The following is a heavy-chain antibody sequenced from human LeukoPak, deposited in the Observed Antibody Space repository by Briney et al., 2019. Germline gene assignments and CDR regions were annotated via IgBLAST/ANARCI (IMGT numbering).Heavy chain of an antibody. D-gene: IGHD6-19*01. Sequence: GASVKVSCKASGYTFTSYYMHWVRQAPGQGLEWMGIINPSGGSTSYAQKFQGRVTMTRDTSTSTVYMELSSLRSEDTAVYYCARDIAGAVAGKKFGAFDIWGQGTMVTVSS. J-gene: IGHJ3*02. CDR2: INPSGGST. CDR1: GYTFTSYY. V-gene: IGHV1-46*01. CDR3: ARDIAGAVAGKKFGAFDI.